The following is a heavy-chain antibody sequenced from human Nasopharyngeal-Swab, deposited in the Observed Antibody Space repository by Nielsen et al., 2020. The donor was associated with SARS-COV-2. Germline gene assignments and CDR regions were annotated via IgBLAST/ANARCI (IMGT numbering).Heavy chain of an antibody. V-gene: IGHV3-11*04. Sequence: GGSLRLSCAASGFTFSDYYMSWIRQAPGKGLEWVSYISSSGSTIYYADSVKGRFTISRDNAKNSLYLQMNSLRAEDTAVYYCARESHYDFWSGYYPSKYYYYYYMDVWGKGTTVTVSS. CDR1: GFTFSDYY. D-gene: IGHD3-3*01. CDR3: ARESHYDFWSGYYPSKYYYYYYMDV. CDR2: ISSSGSTI. J-gene: IGHJ6*03.